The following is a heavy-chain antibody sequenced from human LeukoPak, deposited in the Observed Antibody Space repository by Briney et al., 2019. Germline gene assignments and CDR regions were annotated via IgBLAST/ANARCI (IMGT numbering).Heavy chain of an antibody. CDR2: IYYSGST. Sequence: SQTLSLTCTVSGGSISSGGYYWSWIHQHPGKGLEWIGYIYYSGSTYYNPSLKSRVTISVDTSKNQFSLKLSSVTAADTAVYYCARGRYYDSSGYYYVYFDYWGQGTLVTVSS. J-gene: IGHJ4*02. CDR3: ARGRYYDSSGYYYVYFDY. V-gene: IGHV4-31*03. CDR1: GGSISSGGYY. D-gene: IGHD3-22*01.